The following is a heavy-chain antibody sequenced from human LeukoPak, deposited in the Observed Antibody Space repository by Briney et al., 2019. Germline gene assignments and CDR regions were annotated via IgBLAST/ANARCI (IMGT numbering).Heavy chain of an antibody. V-gene: IGHV3-21*01. CDR2: ISSSSSYI. Sequence: GGSLRHSCAASGFTFSSYSMNWVRQAPGKGLEWVSSISSSSSYIYYADSVKGRFTISRDNAKNSLYLQMNSLRAEDTAVYYCARVRLVGNWFDPWGQGTLVTVSS. CDR3: ARVRLVGNWFDP. D-gene: IGHD6-6*01. CDR1: GFTFSSYS. J-gene: IGHJ5*02.